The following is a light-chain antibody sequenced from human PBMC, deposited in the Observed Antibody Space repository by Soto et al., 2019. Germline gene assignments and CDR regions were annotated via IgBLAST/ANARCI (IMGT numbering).Light chain of an antibody. CDR3: SSDAGSGIYV. V-gene: IGLV2-8*01. CDR1: SSDVGGYNF. J-gene: IGLJ1*01. Sequence: SVLTQPPSGSGSPGQSVTISCTGTSSDVGGYNFVSWYQQHPGKSPKLMIYEVSKRPSGVPDRFPGSKSGNTASLTVSGLQAEDDADYYCSSDAGSGIYVFGTGTKVTVL. CDR2: EVS.